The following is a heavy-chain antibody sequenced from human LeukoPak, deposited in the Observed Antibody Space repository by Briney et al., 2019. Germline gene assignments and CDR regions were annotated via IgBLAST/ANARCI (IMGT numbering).Heavy chain of an antibody. Sequence: SETLSLTCAVYGGSFSGYYWSWIRQPPGKGLEWIGEINHSGSTNYNPSLKSRVTISVDTSKNQFSLKLSSVTAADTAVYYCARAYNYVWGSYRYAFDYWGQGTLVTVSS. CDR3: ARAYNYVWGSYRYAFDY. CDR2: INHSGST. V-gene: IGHV4-34*01. CDR1: GGSFSGYY. D-gene: IGHD3-16*02. J-gene: IGHJ4*02.